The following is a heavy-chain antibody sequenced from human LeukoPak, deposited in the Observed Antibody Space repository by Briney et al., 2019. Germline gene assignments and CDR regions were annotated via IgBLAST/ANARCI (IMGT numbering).Heavy chain of an antibody. Sequence: SVKVSCKASGGTFSSYAISWVRQAPGQGLEWMGGIIPIFGTANYAQKFQGRVTIIADKLTSTAYMELSSLRSEDTAVYYCARDQKVGATPYFGMDVWGQGTTVTVSS. J-gene: IGHJ6*02. V-gene: IGHV1-69*06. CDR2: IIPIFGTA. CDR1: GGTFSSYA. D-gene: IGHD1-26*01. CDR3: ARDQKVGATPYFGMDV.